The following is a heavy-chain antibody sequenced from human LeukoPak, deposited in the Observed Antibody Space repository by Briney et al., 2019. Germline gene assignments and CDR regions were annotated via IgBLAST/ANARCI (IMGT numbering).Heavy chain of an antibody. V-gene: IGHV1-69*04. D-gene: IGHD5-18*01. CDR3: ARDGGYSYAAGAFDI. CDR2: IIPILGIA. Sequence: ASVKASCKASGGTFSSYAISWVRQAPGQGLEWMGRIIPILGIANYAQKFQGRVTITADKSTSTAYMELSSLRSEDTAVYYCARDGGYSYAAGAFDIWGQGTMVTVSS. CDR1: GGTFSSYA. J-gene: IGHJ3*02.